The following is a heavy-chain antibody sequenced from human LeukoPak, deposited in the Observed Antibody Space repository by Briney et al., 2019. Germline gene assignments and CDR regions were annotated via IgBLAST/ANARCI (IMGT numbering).Heavy chain of an antibody. D-gene: IGHD3-10*01. Sequence: SETLSLTCTVSGGSISSSSYYWGWIRQPPGKGLEWIGSIYYSGSTYYNPSLKSRVTISVDTSKNQFSLKLSSVTAADTAVYYCARLCRGSGSNFDYRGQGTLVTVSS. J-gene: IGHJ4*02. CDR2: IYYSGST. CDR1: GGSISSSSYY. CDR3: ARLCRGSGSNFDY. V-gene: IGHV4-39*01.